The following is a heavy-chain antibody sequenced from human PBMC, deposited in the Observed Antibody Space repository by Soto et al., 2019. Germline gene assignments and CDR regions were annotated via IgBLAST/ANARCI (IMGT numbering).Heavy chain of an antibody. V-gene: IGHV4-4*02. Sequence: SETLSLTCAVSGDAISSNNWWTLVRQPPGKRLEWIGGIHHSGSTNYNPSLKSRVTISIDKSKNQLYLNLNTVTAADTAVYYCARHSTNKSGYYGWFDPWGDGTLVT. J-gene: IGHJ5*02. CDR1: GDAISSNNW. D-gene: IGHD3-10*01. CDR2: IHHSGST. CDR3: ARHSTNKSGYYGWFDP.